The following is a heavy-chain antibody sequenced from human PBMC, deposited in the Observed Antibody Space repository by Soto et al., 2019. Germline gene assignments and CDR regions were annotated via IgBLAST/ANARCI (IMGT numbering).Heavy chain of an antibody. Sequence: SETKSHTNTFSDLYISSFYLILIRQKQGKGLEWIGYVYYSGSTNYNPSLKSRVTISVDTSKNQFSLKLSSVTAADTAVYYCARDIGAVRYFDWSHAFDIWVQGTMVTGS. CDR3: ARDIGAVRYFDWSHAFDI. D-gene: IGHD3-9*01. CDR1: DLYISSFY. CDR2: VYYSGST. V-gene: IGHV4-59*01. J-gene: IGHJ3*02.